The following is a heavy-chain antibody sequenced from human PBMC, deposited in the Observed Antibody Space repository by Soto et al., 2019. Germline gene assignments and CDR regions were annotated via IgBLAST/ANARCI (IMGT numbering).Heavy chain of an antibody. D-gene: IGHD6-6*01. CDR2: INAGNGNT. Sequence: ASVKVSCKASGYTFTSYAMHWVRQAPGQRLEWMGWINAGNGNTKYSQKFQGRVTITRDTSASTAYMELSSLRSEDTAVYYCARAPTSSSLYYYYYGMDVWGQGTPVTVSS. CDR3: ARAPTSSSLYYYYYGMDV. J-gene: IGHJ6*02. CDR1: GYTFTSYA. V-gene: IGHV1-3*01.